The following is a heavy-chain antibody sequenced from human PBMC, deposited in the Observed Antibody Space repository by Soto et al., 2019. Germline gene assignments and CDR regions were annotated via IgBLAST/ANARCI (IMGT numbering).Heavy chain of an antibody. CDR2: INPNSGGT. CDR3: ARGPSEQYTSGYWYFDL. D-gene: IGHD6-19*01. Sequence: QVQLVQSGAEVKKPGASVKVSCKASGYTFTGYYMHWVRQAPGQGLEWMGWINPNSGGTNYAQKFQGWVTMTRDTSISTAYMALSRLRSDDTAVYYCARGPSEQYTSGYWYFDLWGRGTLVNVSS. CDR1: GYTFTGYY. J-gene: IGHJ2*01. V-gene: IGHV1-2*04.